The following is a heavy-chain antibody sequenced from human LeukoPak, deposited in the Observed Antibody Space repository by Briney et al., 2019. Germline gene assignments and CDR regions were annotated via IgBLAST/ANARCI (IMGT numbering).Heavy chain of an antibody. V-gene: IGHV4-59*01. CDR1: GASISSYY. CDR2: IYYSGST. CDR3: ARALGELVVAPYYYYMDV. D-gene: IGHD6-6*01. J-gene: IGHJ6*03. Sequence: SETLSLTCTISGASISSYYWSWIRQPPGKGLDWIGYIYYSGSTNYNPSLKSRVTISVDTSKNQFSLKLSSVTAADTAVYYCARALGELVVAPYYYYMDVWGKGTTVTVSS.